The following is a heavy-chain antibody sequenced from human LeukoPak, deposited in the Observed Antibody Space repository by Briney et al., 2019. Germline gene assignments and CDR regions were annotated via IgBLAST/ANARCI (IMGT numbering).Heavy chain of an antibody. Sequence: PSGTLSLTCTVSGGSISSYYWSWIRQPPGKGLEWIGYIYYSGSTNYNPSLKSRVTISVDTSKNQFSLKLSSVTAADTAVYYCARETSGGYFDYWGQGTLVTVSS. CDR1: GGSISSYY. J-gene: IGHJ4*02. V-gene: IGHV4-59*01. CDR2: IYYSGST. D-gene: IGHD1-26*01. CDR3: ARETSGGYFDY.